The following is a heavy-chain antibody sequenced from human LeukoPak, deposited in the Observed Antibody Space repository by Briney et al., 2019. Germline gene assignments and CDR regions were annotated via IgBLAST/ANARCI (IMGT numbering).Heavy chain of an antibody. J-gene: IGHJ4*02. CDR2: ISRGGGGST. CDR1: GFTFSTYD. V-gene: IGHV3-23*01. D-gene: IGHD5-12*01. Sequence: GGSLRLSCAASGFTFSTYDMSRVRQAPGKGLECVASISRGGGGSTYYADSVKGRFTISRDNSKNTLYLQMNSLRADDTAVYYCLKKGQNEGYGKPDWGQGTLVTVSS. CDR3: LKKGQNEGYGKPD.